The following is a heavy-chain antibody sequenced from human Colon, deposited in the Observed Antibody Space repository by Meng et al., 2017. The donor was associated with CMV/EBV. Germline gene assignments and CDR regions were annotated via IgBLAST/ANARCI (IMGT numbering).Heavy chain of an antibody. J-gene: IGHJ4*02. Sequence: GEFLKISCAASGLTFSTYSMNWVRQTPGKGLEWLSYISAGSSIIYYADSVKGRITVSRDNARNSLYLQMNSLRAEDTAVYYCARGAYCTTSACETSLFDFWGQGTLVTVSS. CDR1: GLTFSTYS. V-gene: IGHV3-48*04. CDR2: ISAGSSII. CDR3: ARGAYCTTSACETSLFDF. D-gene: IGHD2-8*01.